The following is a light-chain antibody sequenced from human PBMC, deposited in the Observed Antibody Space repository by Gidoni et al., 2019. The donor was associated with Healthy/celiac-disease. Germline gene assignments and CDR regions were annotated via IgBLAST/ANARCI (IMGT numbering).Light chain of an antibody. CDR2: GAS. CDR3: QQYNNWPPT. CDR1: QSVSSN. J-gene: IGKJ4*01. V-gene: IGKV3-15*01. Sequence: PATLSVSPGERATLSCRASQSVSSNLAWYQQKPGQATRLLIYGASTRATGIPARFSGSGSGTEFILTISSLQSEDFAVYYCQQYNNWPPTFGGGTKVEIK.